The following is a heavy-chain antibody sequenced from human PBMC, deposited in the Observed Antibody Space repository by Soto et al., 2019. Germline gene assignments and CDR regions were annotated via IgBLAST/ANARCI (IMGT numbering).Heavy chain of an antibody. CDR2: INHSGST. D-gene: IGHD3-3*01. CDR3: PRAARDFWSGYYYYYGMDV. Sequence: SETLSLTCAVYGGSFSGYYWSWIRQPPGKGLEWIGEINHSGSTNYNPSLKSRVTISVDTSKNQFSLKLSSVTAADTAVYYCPRAARDFWSGYYYYYGMDVWGQGTTVTVSS. J-gene: IGHJ6*02. V-gene: IGHV4-34*01. CDR1: GGSFSGYY.